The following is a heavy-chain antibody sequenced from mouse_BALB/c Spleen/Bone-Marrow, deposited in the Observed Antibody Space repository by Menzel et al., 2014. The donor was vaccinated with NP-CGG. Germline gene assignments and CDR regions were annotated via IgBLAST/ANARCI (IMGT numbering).Heavy chain of an antibody. D-gene: IGHD2-14*01. CDR3: ARAYYRFVYAMDY. Sequence: HLQHSGPRLVKPSQTVSLSCTGTGISITTGNYRWSWIRQFPGNKLEWRGDIYYSGTITYNPSLTSRTTITRDTSKNQVFREMNSLTAEDTATYYCARAYYRFVYAMDYWSQGTSATISS. CDR1: GISITTGNYR. V-gene: IGHV3-5*02. J-gene: IGHJ4*01. CDR2: IYYSGTI.